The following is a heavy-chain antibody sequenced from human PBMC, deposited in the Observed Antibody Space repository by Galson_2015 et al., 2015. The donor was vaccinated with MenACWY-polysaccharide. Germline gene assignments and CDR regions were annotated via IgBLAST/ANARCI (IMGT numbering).Heavy chain of an antibody. CDR2: IKQDGSEK. D-gene: IGHD5-24*01. CDR3: ATAPSLHVGQH. J-gene: IGHJ1*01. Sequence: SLRLSCAAFGFTFSTYWMTWVRQAPGKGLEWVANIKQDGSEKYYVDSVKGRFTISRDNAENSLYLQMNSLRAEDTAVYYCATAPSLHVGQHWGQGTLVIVSS. CDR1: GFTFSTYW. V-gene: IGHV3-7*01.